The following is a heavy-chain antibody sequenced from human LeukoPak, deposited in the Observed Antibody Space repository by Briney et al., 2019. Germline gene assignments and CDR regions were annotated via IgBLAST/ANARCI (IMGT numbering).Heavy chain of an antibody. D-gene: IGHD3-22*01. Sequence: GGSLRLSCAASGFTFSDYYMSWIRQAPGKGLEWVSYISISGSTIYYADSVKGRFTISRDNDKNSLYLQMNSLRAEDTAVYYCARDYYDRSGYYWFDPWGQGTLVTVSS. CDR2: ISISGSTI. CDR1: GFTFSDYY. V-gene: IGHV3-11*01. J-gene: IGHJ5*02. CDR3: ARDYYDRSGYYWFDP.